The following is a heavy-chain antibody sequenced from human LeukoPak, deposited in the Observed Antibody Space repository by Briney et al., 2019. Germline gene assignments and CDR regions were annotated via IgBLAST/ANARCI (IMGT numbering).Heavy chain of an antibody. CDR1: GGSISSGSYY. V-gene: IGHV4-61*02. J-gene: IGHJ4*02. CDR2: IYTSGST. Sequence: PSETLSLTCTGSGGSISSGSYYWSWIRQPAGKGLEWIGRIYTSGSTNYNPSLKSRVTISVDTSKNQFSLKLSSVTAADTAVYYCARAVNGNYDFSHWGQRTLVTVSS. CDR3: ARAVNGNYDFSH. D-gene: IGHD3-3*01.